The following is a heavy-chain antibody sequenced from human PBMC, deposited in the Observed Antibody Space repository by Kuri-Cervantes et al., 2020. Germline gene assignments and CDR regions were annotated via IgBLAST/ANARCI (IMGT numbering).Heavy chain of an antibody. D-gene: IGHD1-14*01. V-gene: IGHV3-7*01. J-gene: IGHJ3*02. CDR1: GFTFSRYY. Sequence: GGSLRLSCAASGFTFSRYYMTWVRQAPGKGLEWVANIKEDGSEKYYVGSVEGRFTISRDNAKNSVYLQMNSLRAEDTAVYYCARDLPGFDIWGQGTMVTVSS. CDR2: IKEDGSEK. CDR3: ARDLPGFDI.